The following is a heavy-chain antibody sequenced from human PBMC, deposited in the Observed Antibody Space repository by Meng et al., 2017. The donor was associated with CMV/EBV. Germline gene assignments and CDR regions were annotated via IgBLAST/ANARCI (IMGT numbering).Heavy chain of an antibody. J-gene: IGHJ4*02. D-gene: IGHD6-13*01. Sequence: GESLKIFCAASGFTFSSYSMNWVRQAPGKGLEWVSSISSSSSYIYYADSVKGRFTISRDNAKNSLYLQMNSLRAEDTAVYYCARVYIAAAGVSDYWGQGTLVTVSS. CDR1: GFTFSSYS. CDR3: ARVYIAAAGVSDY. CDR2: ISSSSSYI. V-gene: IGHV3-21*01.